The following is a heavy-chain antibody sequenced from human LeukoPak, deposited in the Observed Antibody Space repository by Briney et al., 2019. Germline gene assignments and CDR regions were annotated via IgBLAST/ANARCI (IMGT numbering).Heavy chain of an antibody. D-gene: IGHD6-19*01. CDR2: ISAYNGNT. CDR1: GYTFTSYG. CDR3: ARGPLGRGWYYFDY. J-gene: IGHJ4*02. Sequence: GASVKVSCKASGYTFTSYGISWVRQAPGQGLEWMGWISAYNGNTSYAQKLQGRVTMTTDTSTSTAYMELRSLRSDDTAVYYCARGPLGRGWYYFDYWGQGTLVTVSS. V-gene: IGHV1-18*01.